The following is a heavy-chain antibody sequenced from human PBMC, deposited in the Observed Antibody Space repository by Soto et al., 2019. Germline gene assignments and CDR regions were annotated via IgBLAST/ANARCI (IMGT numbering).Heavy chain of an antibody. CDR3: ARDSSGWSFDY. V-gene: IGHV3-74*01. Sequence: GGSLRLSCAASGFPFSSYWMHWVRKAPGKGLVWVSRINSDGSITSYADSVKGRFTISRDNAKNTQYLQMNSLRAEDTAVYYCARDSSGWSFDYWGQGTLVTVS. CDR2: INSDGSIT. D-gene: IGHD6-19*01. J-gene: IGHJ4*02. CDR1: GFPFSSYW.